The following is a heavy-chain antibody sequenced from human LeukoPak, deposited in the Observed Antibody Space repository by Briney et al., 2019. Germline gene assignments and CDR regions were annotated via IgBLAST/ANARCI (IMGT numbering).Heavy chain of an antibody. Sequence: PSETLSLTCTVSGGSISSSSYYWGWIRQPPGKGLEWIGSFYYSGSTYYNPSLKSRVTISVDTSKNQFSLKLSSVTAADTAVYYCARDGAVAGRNNWFDPWGQGTLVTVSS. CDR3: ARDGAVAGRNNWFDP. J-gene: IGHJ5*02. CDR1: GGSISSSSYY. V-gene: IGHV4-39*07. CDR2: FYYSGST. D-gene: IGHD6-19*01.